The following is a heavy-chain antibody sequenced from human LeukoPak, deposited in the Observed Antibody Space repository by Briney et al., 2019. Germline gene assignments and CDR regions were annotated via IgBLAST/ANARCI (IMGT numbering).Heavy chain of an antibody. V-gene: IGHV1-18*01. CDR1: VGTFSSYA. CDR2: ISAYNGNT. D-gene: IGHD3-22*01. Sequence: ASVKVSCKASVGTFSSYAISWVRQAPGQGLEWMGWISAYNGNTNYAQKLQGRVTMTTDTSTSTAYMELRSLRSDDTAVYYCARRTDYYDSSGYYGDAFDIWGQGTMVTVSS. CDR3: ARRTDYYDSSGYYGDAFDI. J-gene: IGHJ3*02.